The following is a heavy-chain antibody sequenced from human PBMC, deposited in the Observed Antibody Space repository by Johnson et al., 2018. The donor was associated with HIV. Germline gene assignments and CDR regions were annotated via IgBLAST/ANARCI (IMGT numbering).Heavy chain of an antibody. CDR1: GFTFSTYA. D-gene: IGHD7-27*01. J-gene: IGHJ3*02. Sequence: QVQLVESGGGVVQPGRSLRLSCAASGFTFSTYAMHWVRQALGKGLEWVAVISYDGSNKYYADSVKGRFTISRDNSKNTLYLQMNSLRAEDTAVYYCARDPANWGWQGAFDIWGQGTMVTVSS. V-gene: IGHV3-30*04. CDR2: ISYDGSNK. CDR3: ARDPANWGWQGAFDI.